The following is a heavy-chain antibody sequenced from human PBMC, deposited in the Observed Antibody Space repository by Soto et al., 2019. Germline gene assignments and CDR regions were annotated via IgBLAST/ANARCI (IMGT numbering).Heavy chain of an antibody. D-gene: IGHD3-22*01. V-gene: IGHV4-31*03. CDR2: IYYSGST. CDR3: PTVDTSMGDACVSY. CDR1: GGSISSGGYS. J-gene: IGHJ4*02. Sequence: QVQLQESGPGLVKPSQTLSLTCTVSGGSISSGGYSWSRIRQHPGKGLEWIGYIYYSGSTYYNPSLRRGVTIPVETSKTQFSLKLSSVTVADMAVYYCPTVDTSMGDACVSYWGQGTLVTVSS.